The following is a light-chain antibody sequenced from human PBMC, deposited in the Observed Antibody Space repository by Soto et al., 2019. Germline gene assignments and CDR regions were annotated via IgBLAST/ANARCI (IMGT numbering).Light chain of an antibody. CDR1: QSVSSNS. Sequence: EIVLTQSPGTLSLSPGERATLSCRASQSVSSNSLAWYQQKPGQAPRLVIHAAATRATGIPDRFAGSGSGTDFTLTISRLEPEDFAVYYCQQYGGSPRTFGRGTKVEIK. V-gene: IGKV3-20*01. J-gene: IGKJ1*01. CDR2: AAA. CDR3: QQYGGSPRT.